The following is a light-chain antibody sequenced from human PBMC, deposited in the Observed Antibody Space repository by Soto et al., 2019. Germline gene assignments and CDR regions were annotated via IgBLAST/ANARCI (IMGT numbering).Light chain of an antibody. CDR1: QSVSNNY. J-gene: IGKJ2*01. CDR2: GSS. V-gene: IGKV3-20*01. Sequence: EVVLTQSPGTLSLSPGERASLSCRASQSVSNNYLAWYQQKTGQTTKLLLFGSSDRSTAIPDRFSGSGSGTGFPRTISRMKPADFAVYYCQQYGRSTPYTFGQGTKLEIK. CDR3: QQYGRSTPYT.